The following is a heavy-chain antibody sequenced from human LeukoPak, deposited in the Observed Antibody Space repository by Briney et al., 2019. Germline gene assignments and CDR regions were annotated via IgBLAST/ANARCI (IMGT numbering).Heavy chain of an antibody. V-gene: IGHV3-74*01. J-gene: IGHJ4*02. CDR2: INIDGSNT. CDR1: GFPFSSYW. CDR3: ARSLGGAYDY. D-gene: IGHD1-26*01. Sequence: QSGGSLRLSCAASGFPFSSYWMHWVRQAPGKGPVWVSRINIDGSNTNYADSVKGRFTISRDNAKNTLYLQMDSLRAEDTAVYYCARSLGGAYDYWGQGTLVTVSS.